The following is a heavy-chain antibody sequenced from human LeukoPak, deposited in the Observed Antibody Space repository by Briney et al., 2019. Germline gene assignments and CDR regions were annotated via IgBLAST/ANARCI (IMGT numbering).Heavy chain of an antibody. J-gene: IGHJ4*02. CDR3: AKGEYYYDSSGYSY. CDR1: GFTFSSYA. D-gene: IGHD3-22*01. Sequence: GGSLRLSCAASGFTFSSYAMSWVRQAPGKGLEWVSAISGSGDSTYYADSVKGRFTISRDNSKNTLYLQMNSLRAEDTAVYYCAKGEYYYDSSGYSYWGQGTLVTVSS. CDR2: ISGSGDST. V-gene: IGHV3-23*01.